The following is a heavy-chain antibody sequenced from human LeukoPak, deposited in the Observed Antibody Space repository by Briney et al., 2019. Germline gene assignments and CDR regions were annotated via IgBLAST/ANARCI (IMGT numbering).Heavy chain of an antibody. J-gene: IGHJ4*02. Sequence: NPSETLSLTCTVSGGSISSGTNFWTWIRQPAGKGLEWIGRISISGGTIYNPSLRGRVTISVGTSKNQFSLSLSSVTAADTAVYYCARGSGGNSNFDYWGQGTLVTVSS. V-gene: IGHV4-61*02. CDR2: ISISGGT. D-gene: IGHD1-26*01. CDR1: GGSISSGTNF. CDR3: ARGSGGNSNFDY.